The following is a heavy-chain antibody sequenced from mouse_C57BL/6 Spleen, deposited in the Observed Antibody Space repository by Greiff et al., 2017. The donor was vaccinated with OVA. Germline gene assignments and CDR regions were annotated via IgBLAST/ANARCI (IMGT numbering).Heavy chain of an antibody. V-gene: IGHV1-69*01. CDR2: IDPSDSYT. Sequence: VQLQQPGAELVMPGASVKLSCKASGYTFTSYWMHWVKQRPGQGLEWIGEIDPSDSYTNYNQKFKGKSTLTVDKSSSTAYMQLSSLTSEDSAVYYCAREGFADWGQGTLVTVSA. J-gene: IGHJ3*01. CDR1: GYTFTSYW. CDR3: AREGFAD.